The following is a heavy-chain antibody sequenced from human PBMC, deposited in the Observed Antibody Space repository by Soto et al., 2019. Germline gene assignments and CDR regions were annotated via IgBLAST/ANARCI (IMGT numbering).Heavy chain of an antibody. D-gene: IGHD3-22*01. Sequence: EVQILESGGGLVQPGGSLRLSCAASGFTFSSYAMYWVRQAPGKGLAWVSGISDSGTGTYYADSVKGRFTISRDNSKNTVYLQMKSLRAEDTAVYYCSKDHPVVIRDAFDIWGQGTMVNVSS. V-gene: IGHV3-23*01. CDR3: SKDHPVVIRDAFDI. J-gene: IGHJ3*02. CDR2: ISDSGTGT. CDR1: GFTFSSYA.